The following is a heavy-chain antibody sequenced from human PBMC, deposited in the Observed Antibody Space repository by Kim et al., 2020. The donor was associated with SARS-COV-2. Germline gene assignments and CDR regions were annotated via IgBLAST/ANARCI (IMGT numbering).Heavy chain of an antibody. CDR2: ITGNSGST. V-gene: IGHV3-23*01. CDR1: GFSFGSYV. J-gene: IGHJ3*02. D-gene: IGHD2-15*01. Sequence: GGSLRLSCAASGFSFGSYVMSWVRQTPGKGLERVSGITGNSGSTFYADSVKGRFTISRDNSKNSLYLQMNSLRTEDTAIYYCARGGYSLAFDIWGQGTMVTFSS. CDR3: ARGGYSLAFDI.